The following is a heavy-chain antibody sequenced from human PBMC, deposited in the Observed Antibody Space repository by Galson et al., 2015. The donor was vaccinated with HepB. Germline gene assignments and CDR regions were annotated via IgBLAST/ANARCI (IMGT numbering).Heavy chain of an antibody. D-gene: IGHD3-22*01. CDR2: INSDGSST. Sequence: SLRLSCAASGFTFSSYWMHWVRQAPGKGLVWVSRINSDGSSTSYADSVKGRFTISRDNAKNTLYLQMNSLRAEDTAVYYCARGGYYDSSGYLDLGAFDIWGQGTMVTVSS. V-gene: IGHV3-74*01. CDR1: GFTFSSYW. J-gene: IGHJ3*02. CDR3: ARGGYYDSSGYLDLGAFDI.